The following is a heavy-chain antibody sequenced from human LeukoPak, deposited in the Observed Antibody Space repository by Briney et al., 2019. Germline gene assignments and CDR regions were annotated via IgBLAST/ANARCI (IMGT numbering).Heavy chain of an antibody. V-gene: IGHV4-59*01. D-gene: IGHD3-16*01. CDR3: ARWGRLAYWYYFDY. Sequence: PSETLSLTCTVSGGSISSYYWSWIRQPPGKGLEWIGYIYYSGSTNYNPSLKSRVTISVDTSKNQFSLKLSSVTAADTAVYYCARWGRLAYWYYFDYWGQGTLVTVSS. CDR1: GGSISSYY. CDR2: IYYSGST. J-gene: IGHJ4*02.